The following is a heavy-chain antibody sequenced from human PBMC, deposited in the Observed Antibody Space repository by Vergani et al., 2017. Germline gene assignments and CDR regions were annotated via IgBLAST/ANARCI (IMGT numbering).Heavy chain of an antibody. CDR2: IYPGDSEV. CDR3: ASGGHSSENGGALQL. Sequence: EKQLVQAGSETKKPGESLMISCQAFGYIFSNFWIGWVRQRPGRGLEWMGIIYPGDSEVKSNPPFRGQVIFSVDTSVNTAYLQWRSLQASDIATYFCASGGHSSENGGALQLWGQGTNITVSS. V-gene: IGHV5-51*01. CDR1: GYIFSNFW. J-gene: IGHJ3*01. D-gene: IGHD3-16*01.